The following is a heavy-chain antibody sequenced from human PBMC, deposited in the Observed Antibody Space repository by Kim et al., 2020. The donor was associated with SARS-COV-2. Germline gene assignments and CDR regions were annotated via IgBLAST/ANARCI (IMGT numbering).Heavy chain of an antibody. Sequence: ASVKVSCKASGYTFTGYYMHWVRQAPGQGLEWMGWINPNSGGTNYAQKFQGRVTMTRDTSISTAYMELSRLRSDDTAVYYCAREVIRNSRSSSLLGYWGQGTLVTVSS. CDR1: GYTFTGYY. V-gene: IGHV1-2*02. J-gene: IGHJ4*02. CDR3: AREVIRNSRSSSLLGY. D-gene: IGHD6-6*01. CDR2: INPNSGGT.